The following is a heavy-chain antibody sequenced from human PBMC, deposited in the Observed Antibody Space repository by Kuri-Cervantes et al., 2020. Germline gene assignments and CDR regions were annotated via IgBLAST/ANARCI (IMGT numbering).Heavy chain of an antibody. CDR2: ISSSGSTI. Sequence: GGSLRLSCAASGFTFSSYEMNRVRQAPGKGLEWVSYISSSGSTIYYADSVKGRFTISRDNAKNSLYLQMNSLRAEDTAVYYCARDLVYSSGWYVYNWFDPWGQGTLVTVSS. CDR1: GFTFSSYE. J-gene: IGHJ5*02. V-gene: IGHV3-48*03. CDR3: ARDLVYSSGWYVYNWFDP. D-gene: IGHD6-19*01.